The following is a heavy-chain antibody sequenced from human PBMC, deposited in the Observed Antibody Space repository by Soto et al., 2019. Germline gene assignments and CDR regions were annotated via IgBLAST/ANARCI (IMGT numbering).Heavy chain of an antibody. CDR3: AMVDVYVTPSPQDV. CDR2: INAYNGNT. Sequence: QVQLVQSGAEVKNPGASVKVSCKASGYSFTRYGIGWARQAPGQGLEWMGWINAYNGNTNYAQNLQDRLTLTTDTSTTTAYMELRSLRSNDTAIYYCAMVDVYVTPSPQDVWGQGTTVTVSS. J-gene: IGHJ6*02. D-gene: IGHD3-16*01. CDR1: GYSFTRYG. V-gene: IGHV1-18*01.